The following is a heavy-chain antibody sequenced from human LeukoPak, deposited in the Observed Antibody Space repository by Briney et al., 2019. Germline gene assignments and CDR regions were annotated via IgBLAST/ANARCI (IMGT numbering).Heavy chain of an antibody. J-gene: IGHJ4*02. CDR3: AREFDY. V-gene: IGHV3-7*01. CDR1: GFTFSTYW. CDR2: IKEDGSER. Sequence: PGGSLRLSCAASGFTFSTYWMHWVRQAPGKGLEWVANIKEDGSERYHVDSVKGRFTISRDNAKNSLYLQMDSLRAEDTAVYYCAREFDYWGQGTLVTVSS.